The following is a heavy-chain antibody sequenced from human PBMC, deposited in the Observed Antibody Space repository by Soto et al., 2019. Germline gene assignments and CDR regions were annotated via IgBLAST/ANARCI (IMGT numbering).Heavy chain of an antibody. Sequence: ASVKVSCKASGYTFTSYDINWVRQATGQGLEWMGWMNPNSGNTGYAQKFQGRVTMTRNTSTSTAYMELRSLRSDDTAVYYCARDGGYGYDSSGYGDYWGQGTLVTVSS. J-gene: IGHJ4*02. CDR2: MNPNSGNT. V-gene: IGHV1-8*01. CDR3: ARDGGYGYDSSGYGDY. D-gene: IGHD3-22*01. CDR1: GYTFTSYD.